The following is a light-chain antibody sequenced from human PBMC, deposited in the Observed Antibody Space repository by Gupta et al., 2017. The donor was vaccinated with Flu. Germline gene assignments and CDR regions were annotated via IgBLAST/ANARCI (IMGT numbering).Light chain of an antibody. CDR2: QDT. J-gene: IGLJ2*01. V-gene: IGLV3-1*01. CDR3: QAWDTSTGV. Sequence: TCSGNKLGDNYTFWYQQKPGQSPVVVIYQDTKRPSGIPERFSGSNSGNTATLTISGTQAMDEADYCCQAWDTSTGVFGGGTKLTVL. CDR1: KLGDNY.